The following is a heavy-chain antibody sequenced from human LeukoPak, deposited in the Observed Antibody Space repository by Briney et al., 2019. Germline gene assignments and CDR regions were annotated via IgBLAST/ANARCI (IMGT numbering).Heavy chain of an antibody. J-gene: IGHJ5*02. CDR2: ISGSGGST. CDR3: AKADVYCSSTSCYSGWFDP. CDR1: GFTFSSYA. Sequence: GGSLRLSCAASGFTFSSYAMSWIRQAPGKGLEWVSAISGSGGSTYYADSVKGRITISRDNSKNTLYLQMNSLRAEDTAVYYCAKADVYCSSTSCYSGWFDPWGQGTLVTVSS. V-gene: IGHV3-23*01. D-gene: IGHD2-2*01.